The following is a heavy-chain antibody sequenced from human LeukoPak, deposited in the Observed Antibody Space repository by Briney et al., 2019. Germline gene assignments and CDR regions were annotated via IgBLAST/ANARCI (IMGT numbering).Heavy chain of an antibody. J-gene: IGHJ4*02. Sequence: TGGSLRLSCVASGFSFSRYDMHWVRQAPGKGLEGVAVISDDGRIKIYGDSVKGRFTISRDNSKNTLYLQMNSLRAEDTAIYYCAKVHRAYDYDSGSYYDSGFDYWGQGTLVTVSS. CDR3: AKVHRAYDYDSGSYYDSGFDY. D-gene: IGHD3-10*01. CDR2: ISDDGRIK. V-gene: IGHV3-30*04. CDR1: GFSFSRYD.